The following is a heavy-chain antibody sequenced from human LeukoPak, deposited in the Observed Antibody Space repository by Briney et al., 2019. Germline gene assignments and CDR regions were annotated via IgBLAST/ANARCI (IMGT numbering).Heavy chain of an antibody. CDR3: ARRKCAYESGGYYYGRGWFDP. V-gene: IGHV4-59*08. J-gene: IGHJ5*02. CDR1: GGSLTSDY. Sequence: SETLSLTCIVSGGSLTSDYWTWIRQTPGRGMEWVGHIYFIGDTNYNPSLRSRATSSVATSKNEASLKLSAVNAADTAVYYCARRKCAYESGGYYYGRGWFDPWGQGTLVTVSS. D-gene: IGHD3-22*01. CDR2: IYFIGDT.